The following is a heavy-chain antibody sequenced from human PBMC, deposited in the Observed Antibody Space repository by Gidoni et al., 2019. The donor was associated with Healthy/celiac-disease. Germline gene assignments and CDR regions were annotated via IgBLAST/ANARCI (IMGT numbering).Heavy chain of an antibody. CDR3: ARVEYGDYGYGMDV. D-gene: IGHD4-17*01. CDR2: IIPILGIA. Sequence: QVQLVQSGAEVKKPGSSVKVSCKVSGGTFSSYAISWVRQAPGQGLEWMGRIIPILGIANYAQKFQGRVTITADKSTSTAYMELSSLRSEDTAVYYCARVEYGDYGYGMDVWGQGTTVTVSS. V-gene: IGHV1-69*04. CDR1: GGTFSSYA. J-gene: IGHJ6*02.